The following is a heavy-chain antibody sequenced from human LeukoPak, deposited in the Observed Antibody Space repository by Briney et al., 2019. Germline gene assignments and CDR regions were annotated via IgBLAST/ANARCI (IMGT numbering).Heavy chain of an antibody. J-gene: IGHJ4*02. V-gene: IGHV4-59*01. CDR3: ARAGRDFWSGYSPFDY. CDR2: IYYSGST. CDR1: GGSISSYY. Sequence: PSETLSLTCTVSGGSISSYYWSWIRQPPGKGLEWIGYIYYSGSTNYNPSLKSRVTISVDTSKNQFSLKLSSVTAADTAVYYCARAGRDFWSGYSPFDYWGQGTLVTVSS. D-gene: IGHD3-3*01.